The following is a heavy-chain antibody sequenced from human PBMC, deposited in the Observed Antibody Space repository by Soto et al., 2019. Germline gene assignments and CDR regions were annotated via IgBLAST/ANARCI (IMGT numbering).Heavy chain of an antibody. J-gene: IGHJ4*02. CDR2: VNGDGDNT. CDR3: EKANNFGVATRFFDY. Sequence: GSLRLSCAASGFTFRNYAMSWVRQAPGKGLEWVSAVNGDGDNTYYADSVKGRFTISRDNSKNTLYLQMNSLRVEDTAVYYCEKANNFGVATRFFDYWGLGTLVTVSS. CDR1: GFTFRNYA. V-gene: IGHV3-23*01. D-gene: IGHD3-3*01.